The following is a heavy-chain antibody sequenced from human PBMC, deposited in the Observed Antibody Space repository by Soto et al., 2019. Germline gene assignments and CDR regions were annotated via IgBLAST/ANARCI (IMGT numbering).Heavy chain of an antibody. CDR3: ARDGYSGYDYPREDI. J-gene: IGHJ3*02. CDR1: GFTFSSYW. Sequence: GGSLRLSCAASGFTFSSYWMSWVRQAPGKGLEWVANIKQDGSEKYYVDSVKGRFTISRDNAKNSLYLQMNSLRAEDTAVYYCARDGYSGYDYPREDIWGQGTMVTVSS. CDR2: IKQDGSEK. D-gene: IGHD5-12*01. V-gene: IGHV3-7*01.